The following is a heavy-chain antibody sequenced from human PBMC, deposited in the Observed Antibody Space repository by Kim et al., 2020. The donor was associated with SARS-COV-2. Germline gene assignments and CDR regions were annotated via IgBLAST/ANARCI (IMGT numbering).Heavy chain of an antibody. CDR1: GYTFTSYA. V-gene: IGHV1-3*01. Sequence: ASVKVSCKASGYTFTSYAMHWVRQAPGQRLEWMGWINAGNGNTKYSQKFQGRVTITRDTSASTAYMELSSLRSEDTAVYYCARGVYYYDSSGYYYSDWFDPRGQGTLVTVSS. CDR2: INAGNGNT. CDR3: ARGVYYYDSSGYYYSDWFDP. D-gene: IGHD3-22*01. J-gene: IGHJ5*02.